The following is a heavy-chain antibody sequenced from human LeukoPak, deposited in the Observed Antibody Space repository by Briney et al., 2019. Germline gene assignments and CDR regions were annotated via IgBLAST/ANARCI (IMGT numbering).Heavy chain of an antibody. CDR2: ISSSSSYI. Sequence: GGSLRLSCAASGFTFSSYSMNWVRQAPGKGLEWVSSISSSSSYIYYTDSVKGRFTISRDNAKNSLYLQMNSLRAEDTAVYYCARVFLDCSSTSCYGAEDYWGQGTLVTVSS. D-gene: IGHD2-2*01. CDR1: GFTFSSYS. CDR3: ARVFLDCSSTSCYGAEDY. J-gene: IGHJ4*02. V-gene: IGHV3-21*01.